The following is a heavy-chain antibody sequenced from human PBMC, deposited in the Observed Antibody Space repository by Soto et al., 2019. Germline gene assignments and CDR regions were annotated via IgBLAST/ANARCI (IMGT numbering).Heavy chain of an antibody. CDR3: TRANWYSEY. CDR1: GGSISNHY. CDR2: IYYNGNT. D-gene: IGHD7-27*01. Sequence: QVQLQESGPGLVKPSETLSLTCSVSGGSISNHYWSWIRQPPGKGLEWIGYIYYNGNTNYNTYLKSRVTMSVDTSRNQISLKLTTVTAADTAVYYCTRANWYSEYWGQGTLVTVSS. J-gene: IGHJ4*02. V-gene: IGHV4-59*11.